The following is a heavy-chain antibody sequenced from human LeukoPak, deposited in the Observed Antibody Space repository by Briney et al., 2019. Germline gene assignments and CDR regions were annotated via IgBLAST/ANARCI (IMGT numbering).Heavy chain of an antibody. CDR3: ARAGYFDSSGHYSSFDY. J-gene: IGHJ4*02. CDR1: GFTVSSNY. CDR2: IYSGGST. D-gene: IGHD3-22*01. V-gene: IGHV3-53*05. Sequence: GGSLRLSCAASGFTVSSNYMSWVRQAPGKGLEWVSVIYSGGSTYYADSVKGRFTISRDKSKNTLYLQMNSLRAEDTAVYYCARAGYFDSSGHYSSFDYWGQGTLVTASS.